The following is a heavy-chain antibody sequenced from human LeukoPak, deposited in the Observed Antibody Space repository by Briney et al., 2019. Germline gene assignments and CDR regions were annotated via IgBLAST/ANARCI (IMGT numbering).Heavy chain of an antibody. CDR1: GFTFSSYS. D-gene: IGHD3-22*01. V-gene: IGHV3-21*06. CDR3: ARDWRDSSGKFPNDAFDI. Sequence: PGGSLRLSCAASGFTFSSYSMNWVRQAPGKGLEWVSSISSSSSYIYYADSVKGRFTISRDNAKNSLYLQMNSLRAEDTAVYYCARDWRDSSGKFPNDAFDIWGQGTMVTVSS. J-gene: IGHJ3*02. CDR2: ISSSSSYI.